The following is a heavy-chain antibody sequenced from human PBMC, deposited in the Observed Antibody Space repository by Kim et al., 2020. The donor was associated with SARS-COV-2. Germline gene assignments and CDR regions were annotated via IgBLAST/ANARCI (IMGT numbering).Heavy chain of an antibody. V-gene: IGHV1-69*01. J-gene: IGHJ5*02. CDR3: ARDSYWFDP. CDR2: GTA. Sequence: GTANYAQKFQGRVTITADESTSTAYMELSSLRSEDTAVYYCARDSYWFDPWGQGTLVTVSS.